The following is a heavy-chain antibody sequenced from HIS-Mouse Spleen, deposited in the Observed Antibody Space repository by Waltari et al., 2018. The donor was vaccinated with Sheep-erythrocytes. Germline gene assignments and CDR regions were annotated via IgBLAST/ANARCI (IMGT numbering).Heavy chain of an antibody. V-gene: IGHV3-30-3*01. D-gene: IGHD6-13*01. CDR2: ISYDGSNK. CDR3: ARGAYSSSWYPFQH. J-gene: IGHJ1*01. CDR1: GCTFITHA. Sequence: QVQLVESGGGVVQPGRSLRLSCAASGCTFITHAVHWVRQAPGKGLEWVAVISYDGSNKYYADSVKGRFTISRDNSKNTLYLQMNSLRAEDTAVYYCARGAYSSSWYPFQHWGQGTLVTVSS.